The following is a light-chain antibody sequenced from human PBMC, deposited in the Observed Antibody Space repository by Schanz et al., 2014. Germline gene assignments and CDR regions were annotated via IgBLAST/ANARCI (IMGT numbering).Light chain of an antibody. Sequence: QSVLTQPPSVSGAPGQRVTISCTGSSSNIGAGYDVHWYQQLPGTAPKLLIYGNSNRPSGVPDRFSGSKSGTSASLAITGLQAEDEADYYCSSYATSDTVTLFGGGTKLTVL. CDR1: SSNIGAGYD. CDR3: SSYATSDTVTL. J-gene: IGLJ3*02. V-gene: IGLV1-40*01. CDR2: GNS.